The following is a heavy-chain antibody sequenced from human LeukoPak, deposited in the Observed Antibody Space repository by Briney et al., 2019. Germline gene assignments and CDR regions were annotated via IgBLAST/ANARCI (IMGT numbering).Heavy chain of an antibody. CDR1: GGTFSSYA. Sequence: GASVKVSCKASGGTFSSYAISWVRQAPGQGLEWMGGIIPIFGTANYAQKFQGRVTITADKSTSTAYMELSSLRSDDTAVYYCARDGPKGDFWSGYFYYYYYYYMDVWGKGTTVTVSS. CDR3: ARDGPKGDFWSGYFYYYYYYYMDV. V-gene: IGHV1-69*06. J-gene: IGHJ6*03. CDR2: IIPIFGTA. D-gene: IGHD3-3*01.